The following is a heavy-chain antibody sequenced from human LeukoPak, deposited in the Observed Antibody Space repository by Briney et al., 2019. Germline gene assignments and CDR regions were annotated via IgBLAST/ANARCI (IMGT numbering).Heavy chain of an antibody. V-gene: IGHV3-53*01. CDR3: ARAMYSSSWYGTLFDY. CDR1: GFTVSSNY. D-gene: IGHD6-13*01. Sequence: GGSLRLSCAASGFTVSSNYMSWVRQAPGKGLEWVSVIYSGGSTYYADSVKGRFTISRDNSKNTLYLQMNSLRAEDTAVYYCARAMYSSSWYGTLFDYWGQGTLVTVSS. J-gene: IGHJ4*02. CDR2: IYSGGST.